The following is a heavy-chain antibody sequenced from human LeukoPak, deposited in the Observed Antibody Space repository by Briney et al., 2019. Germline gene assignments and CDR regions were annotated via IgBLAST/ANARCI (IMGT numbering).Heavy chain of an antibody. Sequence: PGRSLRLSCAASGFTFSSDGMHWVRQAAGKGLEWEAVMWYDGSNKYYADSVKGRFTISRDNSKNTLYLQMNSLRAEDTAVYYCARFGKSIAVAGNYYGMDVWGKGTSVAVSS. V-gene: IGHV3-33*01. CDR3: ARFGKSIAVAGNYYGMDV. CDR2: MWYDGSNK. CDR1: GFTFSSDG. J-gene: IGHJ6*04. D-gene: IGHD6-19*01.